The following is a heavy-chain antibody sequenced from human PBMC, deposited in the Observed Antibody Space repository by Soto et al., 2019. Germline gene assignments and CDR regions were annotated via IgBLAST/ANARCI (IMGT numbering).Heavy chain of an antibody. D-gene: IGHD2-15*01. CDR1: GFTFDTAW. Sequence: DVRLVESGGDLVKQGGSVRLSCVASGFTFDTAWMHWVRQVPGKGLEWLGRIKSRNDGGTTDYAAPVEGRVTISRDDSKNTAYLQINGLSVDDTGVYFCNTFWAEGGGRSRHVAYWGQGTQVTVSS. J-gene: IGHJ4*02. CDR3: NTFWAEGGGRSRHVAY. CDR2: IKSRNDGGTT. V-gene: IGHV3-15*07.